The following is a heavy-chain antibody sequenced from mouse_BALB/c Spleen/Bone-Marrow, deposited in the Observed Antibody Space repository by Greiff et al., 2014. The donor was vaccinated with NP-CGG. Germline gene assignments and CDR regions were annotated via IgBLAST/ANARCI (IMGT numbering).Heavy chain of an antibody. V-gene: IGHV1-87*01. CDR2: IYPGDGDT. CDR3: ARSRGWYFDV. Sequence: VQLQQSGAELARPGASVKLSCKASGYTFTSYWMQRVKQRPGQGLEWIGAIYPGDGDTSYTQEFKGKATLTADKSSSTAYMQLSSLASEDSAVYYCARSRGWYFDVWGAGTTVTVSS. CDR1: GYTFTSYW. J-gene: IGHJ1*01.